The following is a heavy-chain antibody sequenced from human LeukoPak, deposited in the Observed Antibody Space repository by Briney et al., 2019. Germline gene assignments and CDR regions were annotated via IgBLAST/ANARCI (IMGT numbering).Heavy chain of an antibody. Sequence: SETLSLTCAVYGGSFGGYYWSWIRQPPGKGLEWIGEINHSGSTNYNPSLKSRVTISVDTSKNQFSLKLSSVTAADTAVYYCARPYTFYYMDVWGKGTTVTISS. D-gene: IGHD3-16*01. CDR2: INHSGST. V-gene: IGHV4-34*01. J-gene: IGHJ6*03. CDR1: GGSFGGYY. CDR3: ARPYTFYYMDV.